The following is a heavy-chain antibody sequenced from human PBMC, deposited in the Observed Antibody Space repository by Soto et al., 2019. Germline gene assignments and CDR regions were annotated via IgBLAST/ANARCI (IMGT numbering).Heavy chain of an antibody. CDR2: IYGVADR. D-gene: IGHD3-10*01. V-gene: IGHV2-5*02. Sequence: QITLKESGPTLVKPTQTLTLTCTFSGFSLTDTGVGVGWIRQPPGTALEWLALIYGVADRRYSPSQKRRPHIAGDTSKNQVVLTMTDLDREDTATYYCALRHYYGSGNLGMDVWGQGTKVTVSS. CDR3: ALRHYYGSGNLGMDV. J-gene: IGHJ6*02. CDR1: GFSLTDTGVG.